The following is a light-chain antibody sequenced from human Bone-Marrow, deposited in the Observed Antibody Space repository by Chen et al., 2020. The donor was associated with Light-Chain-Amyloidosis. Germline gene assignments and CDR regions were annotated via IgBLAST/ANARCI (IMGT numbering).Light chain of an antibody. CDR3: QQYYSTPLT. J-gene: IGKJ1*01. CDR1: QSIQYNSDNKNY. V-gene: IGKV4-1*01. Sequence: DIVMTQSPDSLAVSLGERATIHCKSSQSIQYNSDNKNYLAWYQQKPGQPPKLLIYWASTRESGVPDRCRGSGSETDFTLTISSLQAEDVAVYYCQQYYSTPLTFGQGTRVEIK. CDR2: WAS.